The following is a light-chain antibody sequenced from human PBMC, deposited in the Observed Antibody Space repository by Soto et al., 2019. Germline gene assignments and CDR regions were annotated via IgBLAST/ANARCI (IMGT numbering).Light chain of an antibody. Sequence: ETGLKQSPGTLSLSKGERATLSCRASQSVSSSYLAWYQQKPGQAPRLLIYGASSRATGIPDRFSGGGSGTDFTLTISRLEPEDFAVYYCQQFSSYPLTFGGGSNVAI. CDR2: GAS. J-gene: IGKJ4*01. V-gene: IGKV3-20*01. CDR3: QQFSSYPLT. CDR1: QSVSSSY.